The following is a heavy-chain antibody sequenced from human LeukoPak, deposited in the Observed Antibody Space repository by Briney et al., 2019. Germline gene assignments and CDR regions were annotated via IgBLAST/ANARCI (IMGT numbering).Heavy chain of an antibody. Sequence: HSETLSLTCTVSGGSISSSSYYWGWIRQPPGKGLEWIGSIYYSGSTYYNPSLKSRVTISVDTSKNQFSLKLSSVTAADTAVYYCAXDPEYSSSWTGRRYNWFDPWGQGTLVTVSS. CDR2: IYYSGST. CDR3: AXDPEYSSSWTGRRYNWFDP. J-gene: IGHJ5*02. D-gene: IGHD6-13*01. CDR1: GGSISSSSYY. V-gene: IGHV4-39*07.